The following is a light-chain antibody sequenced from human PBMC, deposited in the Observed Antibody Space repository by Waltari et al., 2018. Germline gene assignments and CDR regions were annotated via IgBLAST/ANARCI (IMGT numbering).Light chain of an antibody. CDR1: QSISSW. J-gene: IGKJ4*01. CDR3: QQYQTYPLT. CDR2: KAS. V-gene: IGKV1-5*03. Sequence: DIQMTQSPSTLSASVGDRVTITCRASQSISSWLALYQQKPGKAPKFLIHKASSLQSGVPSRFSGSASGTEFTLTISSLQPDDFATYYCQQYQTYPLTFGGGTKVEIK.